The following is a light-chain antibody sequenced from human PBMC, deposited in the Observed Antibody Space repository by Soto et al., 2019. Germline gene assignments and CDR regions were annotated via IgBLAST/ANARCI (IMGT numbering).Light chain of an antibody. CDR3: AAWDDSLSGEV. V-gene: IGLV1-47*02. CDR2: SNN. CDR1: SSNIGSNY. Sequence: QAVVTQPPSASGTPGQRVTISCSGSSSNIGSNYIYWYQQLPGTAPKLLIYSNNQRPSGVPDRFSGSKSGTSASLAISGLRSGDEADYYCAAWDDSLSGEVFGGGTKLTVL. J-gene: IGLJ3*02.